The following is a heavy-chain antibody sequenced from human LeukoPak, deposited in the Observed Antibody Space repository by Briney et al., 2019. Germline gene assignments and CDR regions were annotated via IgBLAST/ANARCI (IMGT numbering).Heavy chain of an antibody. CDR3: ARGIAAAGTFFDY. CDR1: GFTFSSYW. D-gene: IGHD6-13*01. J-gene: IGHJ4*02. V-gene: IGHV3-7*04. CDR2: IKQDGSEK. Sequence: PGGSLRLSCAASGFTFSSYWMSWVRQAPGKGLEWVANIKQDGSEKYYVDSVKGRFTISRDNAKNSLYLQMNSLRAEDTAVYYCARGIAAAGTFFDYWGKGTLVTVSS.